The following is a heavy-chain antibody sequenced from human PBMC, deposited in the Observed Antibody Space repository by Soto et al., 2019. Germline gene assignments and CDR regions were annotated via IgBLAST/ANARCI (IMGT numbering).Heavy chain of an antibody. J-gene: IGHJ6*02. CDR1: GFTFSSHG. CDR2: IWYDGSNK. V-gene: IGHV3-33*01. Sequence: GRSLRLSCVASGFTFSSHGMHWVRQAPGKGLEWVAVIWYDGSNKYYADSVKGRFTVSRDNSKNTLYLQMNSLRADDTAVDYCARWGDDKKMDVWGQGTKVTVSS. D-gene: IGHD3-16*01. CDR3: ARWGDDKKMDV.